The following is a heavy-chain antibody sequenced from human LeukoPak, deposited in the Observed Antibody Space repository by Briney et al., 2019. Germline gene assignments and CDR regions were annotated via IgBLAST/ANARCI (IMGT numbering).Heavy chain of an antibody. J-gene: IGHJ4*02. CDR1: GFIFRNYA. CDR2: VSGVGGST. CDR3: AKRTVGEGPPFDY. Sequence: GGSLGLSCAASGFIFRNYAMTWVRQAPGKGLEWVSAVSGVGGSTYYADSVKGRFTISRDNSKSTLYLQMNSLRAEDTAVYYCAKRTVGEGPPFDYWGQGTLVTVSS. V-gene: IGHV3-23*01. D-gene: IGHD3-16*01.